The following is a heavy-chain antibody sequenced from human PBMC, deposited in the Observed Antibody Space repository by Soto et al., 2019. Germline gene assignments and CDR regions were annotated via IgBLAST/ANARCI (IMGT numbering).Heavy chain of an antibody. CDR3: ARDKDDYSFFYGMDV. CDR2: ISSSSRYI. V-gene: IGHV3-21*01. CDR1: GFTFSSYS. J-gene: IGHJ6*02. Sequence: EVQLVESGGGLVKPGGSLRLSCAASGFTFSSYSMNWVRQAPGKGLEWVSAISSSSRYIYYADSVKGRFTISRDNAKNSLYLQMNSLRAEDTAVYYCARDKDDYSFFYGMDVWGQGTTVTVSS. D-gene: IGHD4-4*01.